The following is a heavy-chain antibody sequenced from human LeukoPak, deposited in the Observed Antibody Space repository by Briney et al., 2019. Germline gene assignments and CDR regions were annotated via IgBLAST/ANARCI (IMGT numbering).Heavy chain of an antibody. J-gene: IGHJ4*02. V-gene: IGHV4-59*11. Sequence: SETLSLTCTVSGGSISSHYWSWTRQPPGKGLEWIGYIYYSGSTNYNPSLKSRVTISVDTSKNQFSLKLSSVTAADTAVYYCARGEAAAGTLNFDYWGQGTLVTVSS. CDR1: GGSISSHY. CDR2: IYYSGST. D-gene: IGHD6-13*01. CDR3: ARGEAAAGTLNFDY.